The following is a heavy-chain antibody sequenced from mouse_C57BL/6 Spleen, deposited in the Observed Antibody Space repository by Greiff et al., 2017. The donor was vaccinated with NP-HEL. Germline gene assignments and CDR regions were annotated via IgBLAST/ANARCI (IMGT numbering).Heavy chain of an antibody. Sequence: EVQLQQSGPELVKPGASVKIPCKASGYTFTDYNMDWVKQSHGKSLEWIGDINPNNGGTIYNQKFKGKATLTVDTSSSTAYMELRSLTSEVTAVYYYARSRGYDDGDYFDYWGQGTTLTVSS. CDR3: ARSRGYDDGDYFDY. D-gene: IGHD2-2*01. CDR1: GYTFTDYN. CDR2: INPNNGGT. J-gene: IGHJ2*01. V-gene: IGHV1-18*01.